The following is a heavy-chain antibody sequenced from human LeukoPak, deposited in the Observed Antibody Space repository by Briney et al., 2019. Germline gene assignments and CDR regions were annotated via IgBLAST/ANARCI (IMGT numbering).Heavy chain of an antibody. V-gene: IGHV3-33*01. CDR2: IWYDGSNK. Sequence: GRSLRLSCAASGFTFSSYGMHWVRQAPGKGLEWVAVIWYDGSNKYYADSVKGRFTISRDNSKNTLYLQMNNLRAEDTAVYYCARETHSGGSPIDYWGQGTLVTVSS. D-gene: IGHD2-15*01. CDR1: GFTFSSYG. J-gene: IGHJ4*02. CDR3: ARETHSGGSPIDY.